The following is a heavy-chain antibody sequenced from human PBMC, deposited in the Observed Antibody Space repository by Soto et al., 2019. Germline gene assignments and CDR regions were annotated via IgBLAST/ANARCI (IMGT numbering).Heavy chain of an antibody. Sequence: ASVKVSCKASGYTFTSYAMHWVRQAPGQRLEWMGWINAGNGNTNYAQKLQGRVTITTDTSTSTAYMELSSLRSEDTAVYYCARGYYDSSGSPGAFDIWGQGTMVTVSS. CDR1: GYTFTSYA. CDR2: INAGNGNT. D-gene: IGHD3-22*01. CDR3: ARGYYDSSGSPGAFDI. V-gene: IGHV1-3*01. J-gene: IGHJ3*02.